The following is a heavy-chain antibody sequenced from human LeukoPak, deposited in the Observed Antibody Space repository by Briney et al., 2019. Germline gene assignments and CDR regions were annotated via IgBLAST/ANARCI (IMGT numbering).Heavy chain of an antibody. V-gene: IGHV4-30-4*01. CDR3: AIATGNYYWDFDY. CDR1: GGSISSGDYY. Sequence: SETLSLTCTVSGGSISSGDYYWSWIRQPPGKGLEWIGYIYYSGSTYYNPSLKSRVTISVDTSKNQLSLRLNSVTAADTAVYYCAIATGNYYWDFDYWGQGILVTVSS. CDR2: IYYSGST. J-gene: IGHJ4*02. D-gene: IGHD1-26*01.